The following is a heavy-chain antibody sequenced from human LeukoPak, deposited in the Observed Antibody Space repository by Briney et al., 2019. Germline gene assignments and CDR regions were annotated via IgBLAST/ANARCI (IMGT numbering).Heavy chain of an antibody. CDR1: GLTVSSND. D-gene: IGHD1-26*01. J-gene: IGHJ4*02. Sequence: GGSLRLSCAASGLTVSSNDMSWVRPAPGKGLEWVSVIYSGGRTYYPDSMNGRFSMSRDNSKNTLYMQMHSLRAEDTAVSYCASGMRVGPNIWRQGTLLTVSS. CDR2: IYSGGRT. V-gene: IGHV3-66*01. CDR3: ASGMRVGPNI.